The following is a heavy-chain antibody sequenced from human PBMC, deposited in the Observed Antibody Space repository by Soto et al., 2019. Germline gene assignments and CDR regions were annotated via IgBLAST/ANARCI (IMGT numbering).Heavy chain of an antibody. Sequence: QVQLVQSGAEVKKPGASVKVSCKASGGTFSSYAISWVRQAPGQGLEWMGGIIAIFGKANYAQKFQGRVTITADESTSTAYMELSSLRSEDTAGYYCARDLLWSGSYYGIFDYWGQGTLVTVSS. CDR3: ARDLLWSGSYYGIFDY. V-gene: IGHV1-69*01. D-gene: IGHD1-26*01. CDR1: GGTFSSYA. CDR2: IIAIFGKA. J-gene: IGHJ4*02.